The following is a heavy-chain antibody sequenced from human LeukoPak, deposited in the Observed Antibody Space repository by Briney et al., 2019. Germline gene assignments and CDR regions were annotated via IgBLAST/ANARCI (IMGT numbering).Heavy chain of an antibody. J-gene: IGHJ4*02. CDR1: GYSFTAYW. CDR3: ARGGYYGSGSYYPFDY. CDR2: IYPGDSDT. D-gene: IGHD3-10*01. Sequence: GESLKISCKGSGYSFTAYWIGWVRQMPGKGLEWMGIIYPGDSDTTYSPSFQGQVTISADKSISTAYLQWSSLKASDTAMYYCARGGYYGSGSYYPFDYWGQGTLVTVSS. V-gene: IGHV5-51*01.